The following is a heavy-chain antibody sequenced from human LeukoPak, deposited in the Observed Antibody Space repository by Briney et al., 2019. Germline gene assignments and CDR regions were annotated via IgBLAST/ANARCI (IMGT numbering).Heavy chain of an antibody. D-gene: IGHD3-22*01. CDR1: GYSISSGYY. Sequence: SETLSLTCTVSGYSISSGYYWGWIRQPPGKGLAWIGSIYHSGSTYYNPSLKSRVTISVDRSKNQFSLKLSSVTAADTAVYYCARHSNHYYSMIFDIWGQGTMVTVSS. J-gene: IGHJ3*02. CDR2: IYHSGST. CDR3: ARHSNHYYSMIFDI. V-gene: IGHV4-38-2*02.